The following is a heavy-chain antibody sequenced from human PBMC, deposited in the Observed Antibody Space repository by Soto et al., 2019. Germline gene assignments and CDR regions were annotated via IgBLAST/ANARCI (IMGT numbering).Heavy chain of an antibody. CDR3: ARAGDTAMVPASLRYYYYYMDV. CDR1: GDSVSSNSAA. V-gene: IGHV6-1*01. D-gene: IGHD5-18*01. Sequence: SQTLSLTCAISGDSVSSNSAAWNWIRQSPSRGLEWLGRTYYRSKWYNDYAVSVKSRITINPDTSKNQFSLQLNSVTPEDTAVYYCARAGDTAMVPASLRYYYYYMDVWGKGTTVPVSS. CDR2: TYYRSKWYN. J-gene: IGHJ6*03.